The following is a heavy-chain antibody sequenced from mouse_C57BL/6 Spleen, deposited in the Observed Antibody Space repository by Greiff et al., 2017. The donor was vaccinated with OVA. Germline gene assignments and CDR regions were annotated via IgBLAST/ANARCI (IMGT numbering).Heavy chain of an antibody. V-gene: IGHV1-61*01. CDR3: ARGVLRSYLDD. D-gene: IGHD1-1*01. CDR2: IYPSDSET. CDR1: GYTFTSYW. J-gene: IGHJ2*01. Sequence: QVQLQQPGAELVRPGSSVKLSCKASGYTFTSYWMDWVKQRPGQGLEWIGNIYPSDSETHYNQKFKDKATLTVDKSSSTAYMQLSSLTSEDSAVYYCARGVLRSYLDDWGQGTTLTVAS.